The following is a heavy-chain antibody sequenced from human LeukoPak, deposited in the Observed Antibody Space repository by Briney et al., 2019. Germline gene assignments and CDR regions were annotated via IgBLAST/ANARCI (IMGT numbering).Heavy chain of an antibody. CDR2: VSWNSGNI. CDR1: GFTFYDYT. J-gene: IGHJ2*01. V-gene: IGHV3-9*01. CDR3: AKGEPTDWYFDL. Sequence: GGSLRLSCAASGFTFYDYTIHWVRQVPGKGLEWVSRVSWNSGNIGYADSVKGRFTISRDNAKNSIYLQLHTLKPEDTAFYYCAKGEPTDWYFDLWGRGTLVTVSS.